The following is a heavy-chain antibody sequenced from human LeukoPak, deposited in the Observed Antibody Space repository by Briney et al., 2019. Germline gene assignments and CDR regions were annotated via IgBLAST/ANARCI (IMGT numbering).Heavy chain of an antibody. CDR2: INDSGST. V-gene: IGHV4-34*01. CDR1: GGSFSGYY. J-gene: IGHJ4*02. Sequence: SETLSLTCAVDGGSFSGYYWSWIRQPPGKGREWVGEINDSGSTNYNPSLKGRVTMSVDTSKNQFSLKLSSVTAADTAMYYCARGRKYTNGYRVTELGSGYFDYWGQGILVTVSS. CDR3: ARGRKYTNGYRVTELGSGYFDY. D-gene: IGHD5-18*01.